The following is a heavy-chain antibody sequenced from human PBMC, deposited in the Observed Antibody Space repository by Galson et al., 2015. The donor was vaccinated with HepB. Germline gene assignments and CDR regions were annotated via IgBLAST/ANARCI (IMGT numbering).Heavy chain of an antibody. Sequence: SVKVSCKASGYTFTSYGISWVRQAPGQGLEWMGWISAYNGNTNYAQKLQGRVTMTTDTSTSTAYMELRSLRSDDTAVYYCARLTPRGGELPGYFDYWGQGTLVTVSS. CDR1: GYTFTSYG. J-gene: IGHJ4*02. CDR3: ARLTPRGGELPGYFDY. V-gene: IGHV1-18*04. D-gene: IGHD1-1*01. CDR2: ISAYNGNT.